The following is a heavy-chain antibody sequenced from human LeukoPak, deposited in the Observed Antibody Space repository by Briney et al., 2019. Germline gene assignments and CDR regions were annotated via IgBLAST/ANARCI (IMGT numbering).Heavy chain of an antibody. J-gene: IGHJ4*02. D-gene: IGHD3-10*01. V-gene: IGHV1-46*01. CDR2: INPSGGST. CDR3: ARGYYGSGSPYYFDY. CDR1: GYTFTSYY. Sequence: ASVKVSCKASGYTFTSYYMHWVRQAPGQGLEWMGIINPSGGSTSYAQKFQGRVTMTRDTSTSTVYMELSSQRSEDTAVYYCARGYYGSGSPYYFDYWGQGTLVTVSS.